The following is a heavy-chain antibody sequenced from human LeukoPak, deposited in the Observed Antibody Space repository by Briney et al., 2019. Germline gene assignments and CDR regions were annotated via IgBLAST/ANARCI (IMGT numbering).Heavy chain of an antibody. Sequence: KASETLSLTCTVSGGSISSSSYYWGWIRQPPGKGLEWIGSIYYSGSTYYNPSLKSRVTISVDTSKNQFSLKLSSVTAADTAVYYCAREGYDSLTDTSYNWFDPWGQGTLVTVSS. V-gene: IGHV4-39*07. J-gene: IGHJ5*02. CDR3: AREGYDSLTDTSYNWFDP. D-gene: IGHD3-9*01. CDR2: IYYSGST. CDR1: GGSISSSSYY.